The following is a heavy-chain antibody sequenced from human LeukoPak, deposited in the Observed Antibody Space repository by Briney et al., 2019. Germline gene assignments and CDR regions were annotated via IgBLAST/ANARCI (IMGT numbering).Heavy chain of an antibody. V-gene: IGHV1-2*02. D-gene: IGHD2-21*02. J-gene: IGHJ4*02. CDR2: IHPDSAAT. CDR3: ARDPSRGDNCGGDCYPFDY. Sequence: ASVKVSCKASGYTFSGYYLHWVRQAPGQGLEWMGWIHPDSAATNYAQKLQGRVTMTTDTSTSTAYMELRSLRSDDTAVYYCARDPSRGDNCGGDCYPFDYWGQGALATVSS. CDR1: GYTFSGYY.